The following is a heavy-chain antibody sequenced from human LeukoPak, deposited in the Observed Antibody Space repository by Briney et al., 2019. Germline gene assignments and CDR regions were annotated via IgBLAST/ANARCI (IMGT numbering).Heavy chain of an antibody. CDR2: ISAYNGNT. D-gene: IGHD3-22*01. CDR3: AILSGYLYYFDY. V-gene: IGHV1-18*01. Sequence: ASVKVSCKDSGYTFTSYGISLVRQAPGQGLEWMGWISAYNGNTNYAQKLQGRVTMTTDTSTSTAYMELRSLRSDDTAVYDCAILSGYLYYFDYWGQGTLVTVSS. J-gene: IGHJ4*02. CDR1: GYTFTSYG.